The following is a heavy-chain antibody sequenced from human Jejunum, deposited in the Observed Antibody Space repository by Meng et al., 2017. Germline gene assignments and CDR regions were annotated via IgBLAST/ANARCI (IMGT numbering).Heavy chain of an antibody. D-gene: IGHD5-24*01. J-gene: IGHJ4*02. Sequence: EVQLVESGGGLVQPGGSLRLSCSTSGFKFSSYWMHWVRQAPGKGLVWVSRITPDGRSTSYADSVKGRFTISRDSAKNTLYLQMNSLRAEDTAAYYCVRDKDGCNYWGQGTLVTVSS. CDR1: GFKFSSYW. CDR2: ITPDGRST. CDR3: VRDKDGCNY. V-gene: IGHV3-74*01.